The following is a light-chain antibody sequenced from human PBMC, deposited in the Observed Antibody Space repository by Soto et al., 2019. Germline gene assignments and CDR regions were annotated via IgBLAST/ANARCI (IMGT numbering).Light chain of an antibody. Sequence: EIVLTQSPGTLSLSPGERATLSCRASQSVNSNYLAWYRRKPGQAPSLLIYGASTRATGIPGRFSGSGSGTDFTLTITRLEPEDFAVYYCQQRSNWPPRITFGQGTRLEIK. CDR2: GAS. V-gene: IGKV3D-20*02. CDR3: QQRSNWPPRIT. CDR1: QSVNSNY. J-gene: IGKJ5*01.